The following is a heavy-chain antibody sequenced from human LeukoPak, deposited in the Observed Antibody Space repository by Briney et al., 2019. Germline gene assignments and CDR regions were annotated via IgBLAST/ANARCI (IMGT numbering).Heavy chain of an antibody. CDR3: AREGPAYYYGSGSPVDP. D-gene: IGHD3-10*01. CDR2: IYTSGST. Sequence: SETLSLTCTVSGGSISSDHWSWIRQPPGKGLEWIGFIYTSGSTNYNPSLKSRVTISVDTSKNQFSLKLSSVTAADTAVYYCAREGPAYYYGSGSPVDPWGQGTLVTVSS. CDR1: GGSISSDH. V-gene: IGHV4-4*09. J-gene: IGHJ5*02.